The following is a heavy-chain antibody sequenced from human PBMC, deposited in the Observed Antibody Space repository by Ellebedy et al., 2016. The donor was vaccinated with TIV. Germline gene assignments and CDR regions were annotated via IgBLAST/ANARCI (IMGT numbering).Heavy chain of an antibody. CDR1: GGSISSSTYY. CDR3: ARELAVAEIYFDY. J-gene: IGHJ4*02. V-gene: IGHV4-39*07. D-gene: IGHD6-19*01. Sequence: SETLSLXXTVSGGSISSSTYYWGWIRQPPGKGLEWIASLYYGGDTYYNPSLKSRVTISVDTSKNQFSLKLSSVTAADTAMYYCARELAVAEIYFDYWGQGTLVTVSS. CDR2: LYYGGDT.